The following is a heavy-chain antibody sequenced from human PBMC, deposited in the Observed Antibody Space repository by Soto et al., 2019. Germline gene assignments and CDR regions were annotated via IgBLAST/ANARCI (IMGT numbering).Heavy chain of an antibody. V-gene: IGHV3-23*03. CDR3: ARRTNGYFGY. J-gene: IGHJ4*02. Sequence: EVQLLESGGGLAQPGGSLTLSCAASGFTFSDYTMSWVRQAPGQVLEWISVILSDYNTFYSGSVRGRFTISRDNSKNTLYLQMNSLRAEDTAIYYCARRTNGYFGYWGQGALVTVSS. D-gene: IGHD2-8*01. CDR2: ILSDYNT. CDR1: GFTFSDYT.